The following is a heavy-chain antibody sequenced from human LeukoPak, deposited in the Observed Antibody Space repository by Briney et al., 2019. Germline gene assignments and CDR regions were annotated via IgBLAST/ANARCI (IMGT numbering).Heavy chain of an antibody. J-gene: IGHJ6*02. Sequence: PGGSLRLSCAASGFTFSSYAMSWVRQAPGKGLEWVSAISGSGGSTYYADSVKGRFTISRDNSKNTLYLQMNSLRAEDTVVYYCAKSFRGGYYYYYGMDVWGQGTTVTVSS. D-gene: IGHD3-10*01. CDR2: ISGSGGST. CDR1: GFTFSSYA. V-gene: IGHV3-23*01. CDR3: AKSFRGGYYYYYGMDV.